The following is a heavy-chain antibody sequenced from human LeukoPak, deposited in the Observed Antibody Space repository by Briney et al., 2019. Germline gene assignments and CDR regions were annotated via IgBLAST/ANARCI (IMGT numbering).Heavy chain of an antibody. Sequence: ASVKVSCKASGYTFTSYDINWVRQATGQGLEWMGWMNPNSGNTGYAQKFQGRVTMTRNTSISTAYMELSSLRSEDTAVYYYARGRYSSSWYGMENWFDPWGQGTLVTASS. D-gene: IGHD6-13*01. V-gene: IGHV1-8*01. CDR3: ARGRYSSSWYGMENWFDP. CDR2: MNPNSGNT. CDR1: GYTFTSYD. J-gene: IGHJ5*02.